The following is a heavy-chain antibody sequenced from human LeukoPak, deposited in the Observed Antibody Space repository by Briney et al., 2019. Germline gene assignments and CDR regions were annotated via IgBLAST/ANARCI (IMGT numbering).Heavy chain of an antibody. CDR3: ARDSSSWTKGAFDI. CDR2: IYHSGST. V-gene: IGHV4-4*02. J-gene: IGHJ3*02. Sequence: PSGTLSLTCAVSGGSISSSNWWSWVRQPPGKGLEWIGEIYHSGSTNYNPSLKSRVTISVDKSKNQFSLKLSSVTAADTAVYYCARDSSSWTKGAFDIWGQGTMVTVSS. D-gene: IGHD6-13*01. CDR1: GGSISSSNW.